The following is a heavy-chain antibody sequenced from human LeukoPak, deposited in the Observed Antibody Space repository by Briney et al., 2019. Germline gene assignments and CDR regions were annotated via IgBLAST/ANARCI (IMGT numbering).Heavy chain of an antibody. CDR2: IDRSGST. Sequence: SETLSLTCAVYGGSFSGFYWSWIRQPPGKGPDWIGEIDRSGSTNYNPSLKSRVTISVDTSKNQFSLRLSSVTAADTAVYYCARILGLTLDYWGQGALVTVSS. CDR1: GGSFSGFY. D-gene: IGHD1-14*01. CDR3: ARILGLTLDY. J-gene: IGHJ4*02. V-gene: IGHV4-34*01.